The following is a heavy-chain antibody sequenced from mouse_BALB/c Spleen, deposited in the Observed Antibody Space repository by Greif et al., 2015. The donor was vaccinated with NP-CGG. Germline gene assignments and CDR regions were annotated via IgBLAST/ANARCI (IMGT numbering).Heavy chain of an antibody. J-gene: IGHJ1*01. Sequence: VQLQQSGPELVKPGASVKMSCKASGYTFTSYVMHWVKQKPGQGLEWIGYINPYNDGTKYNEKFKGKATLTSDKSSSTAYMELSSLTSEDSAVYYCTRGDYYGSSYVVYFDVWGAGTTVTVSS. CDR3: TRGDYYGSSYVVYFDV. D-gene: IGHD1-1*01. V-gene: IGHV1-14*01. CDR1: GYTFTSYV. CDR2: INPYNDGT.